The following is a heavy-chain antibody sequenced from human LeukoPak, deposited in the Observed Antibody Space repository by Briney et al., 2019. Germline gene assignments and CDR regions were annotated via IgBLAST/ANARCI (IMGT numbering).Heavy chain of an antibody. CDR2: IYNSGST. J-gene: IGHJ4*02. V-gene: IGHV4-39*01. CDR1: GGSISSSSYN. D-gene: IGHD3-22*01. CDR3: ASQPYYESSGYYFY. Sequence: PSETLPLTCTVSGGSISSSSYNWGWIRQPPGKGLEWIGSIYNSGSTFYNPSLKSRVTITIDTSKNQFFLKLTSVTAADTAIYYGASQPYYESSGYYFYWGQGTLVTVSS.